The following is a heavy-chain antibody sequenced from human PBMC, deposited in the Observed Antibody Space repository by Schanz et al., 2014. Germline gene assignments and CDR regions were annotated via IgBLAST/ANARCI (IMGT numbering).Heavy chain of an antibody. CDR1: GFAFSSYS. CDR3: AKQIHYDILTVTRN. CDR2: ISSSGTTI. V-gene: IGHV3-48*04. Sequence: EVQLLESGGGLVQPGGSLRLSCTASGFAFSSYSMNWVRQAPGKGLEWVSYISSSGTTIYYADSVKGRFTISRDNAKNSLYLHMKSLRGEDTAVYYCAKQIHYDILTVTRNWGQGTLVTVSS. J-gene: IGHJ4*02. D-gene: IGHD3-9*01.